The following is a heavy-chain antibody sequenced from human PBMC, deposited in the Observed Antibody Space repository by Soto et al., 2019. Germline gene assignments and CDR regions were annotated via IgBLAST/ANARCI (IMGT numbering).Heavy chain of an antibody. CDR3: ARDRRITMIVGDYYYYGVDV. Sequence: PSETLSLTCTVSGGSVSSGSYYWSWIRQPPGKGLEWIGYIYYSGSTNYNPSLKSRVTISVDTSKNQFSLKLSSVTAADTAVYYCARDRRITMIVGDYYYYGVDVWGQGTTVTVSS. V-gene: IGHV4-61*01. CDR1: GGSVSSGSYY. J-gene: IGHJ6*02. D-gene: IGHD3-22*01. CDR2: IYYSGST.